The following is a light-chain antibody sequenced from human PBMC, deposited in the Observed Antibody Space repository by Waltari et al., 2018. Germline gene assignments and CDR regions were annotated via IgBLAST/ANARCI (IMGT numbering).Light chain of an antibody. CDR2: DAS. Sequence: EIVFTQSPATVSLSPGESATLSCRASQSVPTLLAWYQQRPGQAPRLLIYDASNRATGIPARFSGSGFGTGFTLTISNLDPEDSAIYYCQQRSSWGFTFGPGTKVEIK. J-gene: IGKJ3*01. CDR1: QSVPTL. CDR3: QQRSSWGFT. V-gene: IGKV3-11*01.